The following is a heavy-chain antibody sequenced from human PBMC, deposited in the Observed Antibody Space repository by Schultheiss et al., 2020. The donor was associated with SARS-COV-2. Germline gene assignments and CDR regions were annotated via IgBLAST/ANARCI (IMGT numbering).Heavy chain of an antibody. CDR3: ARARTVNGWYYFDY. V-gene: IGHV3-48*03. Sequence: GGSLRLSCAASGFTFSSYEMNWVRQAPGKGLEWVSYISSSGSTIYYADSVKGRFTISRDNSKNTLYLQMNSLMAEDTAVYYCARARTVNGWYYFDYWGQGTLVTVSS. J-gene: IGHJ4*02. CDR1: GFTFSSYE. D-gene: IGHD2-8*01. CDR2: ISSSGSTI.